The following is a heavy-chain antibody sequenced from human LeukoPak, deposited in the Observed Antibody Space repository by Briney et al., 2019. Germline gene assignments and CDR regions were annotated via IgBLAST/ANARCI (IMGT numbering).Heavy chain of an antibody. CDR1: GFTFSSYA. CDR2: ISGSGGST. J-gene: IGHJ4*02. CDR3: AKEPCSSTSRYMIDY. Sequence: PGGSLRLSCAASGFTFSSYAMSWVRQAPGKGLEWVSAISGSGGSTYYADSAKGRFTISRDNSKNTLYLQMNSLRAEDTAVYYCAKEPCSSTSRYMIDYWGQGTLVTVSS. V-gene: IGHV3-23*01. D-gene: IGHD2-2*02.